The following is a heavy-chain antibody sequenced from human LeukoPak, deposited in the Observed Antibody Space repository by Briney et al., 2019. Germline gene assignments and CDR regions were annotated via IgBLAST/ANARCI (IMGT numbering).Heavy chain of an antibody. D-gene: IGHD1-26*01. Sequence: PGRSLRLSCAASGFTFSTYAMNWVRQPPGEGLEWVSSIGGSSTSLYYADSLKGRFTISRDNAKNSLYLQLNSLRAEDTAVYYCARESGGDLGEAFDIWGQGTMVTVSS. CDR1: GFTFSTYA. CDR3: ARESGGDLGEAFDI. J-gene: IGHJ3*02. CDR2: IGGSSTSL. V-gene: IGHV3-21*01.